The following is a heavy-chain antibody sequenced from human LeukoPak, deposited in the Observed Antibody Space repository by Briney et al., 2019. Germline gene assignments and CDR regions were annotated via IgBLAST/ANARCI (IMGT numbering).Heavy chain of an antibody. CDR1: GFTFSNYW. CDR3: TRDPHGYWWFDP. Sequence: GGSLRLSCVASGFTFSNYWMHWVRKDPGKGLVSVSRINSDGSSTTYADSVKGRFTISRDNAKNTLYLQMNSLRAEDTAVYYCTRDPHGYWWFDPWGQGTLVTVSS. V-gene: IGHV3-74*03. D-gene: IGHD5-18*01. CDR2: INSDGSST. J-gene: IGHJ5*02.